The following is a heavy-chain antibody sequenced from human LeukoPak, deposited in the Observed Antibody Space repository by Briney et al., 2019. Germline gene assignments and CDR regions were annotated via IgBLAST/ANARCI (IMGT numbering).Heavy chain of an antibody. J-gene: IGHJ5*02. CDR2: INHSGST. Sequence: SETLSLTCAVYGGSFSGYYWSRIRQPPGKGLEWIGEINHSGSTNYNPSLKSRVTISIDTSKNQFSLKLSSATAADTAVYYCAREPDGGAYDILTAWGQGTLVTVSS. V-gene: IGHV4-34*01. CDR1: GGSFSGYY. D-gene: IGHD3-9*01. CDR3: AREPDGGAYDILTA.